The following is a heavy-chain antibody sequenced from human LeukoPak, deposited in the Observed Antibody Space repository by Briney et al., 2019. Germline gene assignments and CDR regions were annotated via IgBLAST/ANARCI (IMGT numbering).Heavy chain of an antibody. CDR2: IYYSGSA. D-gene: IGHD3-10*01. CDR3: ARDSGTTGEVKFDP. CDR1: GDSISTYY. J-gene: IGHJ5*02. V-gene: IGHV4-59*12. Sequence: SETLSLTCTVSGDSISTYYWTWIRQPPGKGLEWIGYIYYSGSANYNPSLKSRVTISVDTSKNQVSLKITSVTAADTAVYYCARDSGTTGEVKFDPWGPGTLVIVSS.